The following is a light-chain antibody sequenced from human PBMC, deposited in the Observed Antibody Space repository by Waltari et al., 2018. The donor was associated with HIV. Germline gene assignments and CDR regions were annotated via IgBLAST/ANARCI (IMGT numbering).Light chain of an antibody. Sequence: DLTQPPSVSVPPGQTATITCTGDALTKQYGYWFQKKAGQAPVLLINKDSERLSGIPERFSGSSSGTSLTLTINGVRAEDEAEYSCQSADSSGVDFVVFGGGTKLTVL. CDR2: KDS. J-gene: IGLJ2*01. CDR1: ALTKQY. V-gene: IGLV3-25*03. CDR3: QSADSSGVDFVV.